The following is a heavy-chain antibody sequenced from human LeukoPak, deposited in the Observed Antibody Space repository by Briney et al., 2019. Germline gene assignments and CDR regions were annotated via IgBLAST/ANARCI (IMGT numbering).Heavy chain of an antibody. V-gene: IGHV4-39*01. CDR1: GGSISSSSYY. CDR2: IYYSGST. J-gene: IGHJ4*02. Sequence: PSETLSLTCTVSGGSISSSSYYWGWIRQPPGKGLEWIGSIYYSGSTYCNPSLKSRVTISVDTSKNQFSLKLSSVTAADTAVYYCARHVGSTSFFDYWGQGTLVTVSS. CDR3: ARHVGSTSFFDY. D-gene: IGHD2-2*01.